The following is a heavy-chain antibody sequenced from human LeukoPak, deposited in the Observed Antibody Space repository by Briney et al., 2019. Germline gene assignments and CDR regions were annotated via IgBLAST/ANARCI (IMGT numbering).Heavy chain of an antibody. J-gene: IGHJ4*02. CDR1: GYSFTSYY. V-gene: IGHV5-10-1*01. Sequence: GESLKISCKGSGYSFTSYYITWVRQMPGKDLEWMGRIDPHDSYTNYSPSFQGHVTISADKSISTAYLQWSSLTASDTAIYYCARSNYGSGSYKDYWGQGTLVTVSS. D-gene: IGHD3-10*01. CDR2: IDPHDSYT. CDR3: ARSNYGSGSYKDY.